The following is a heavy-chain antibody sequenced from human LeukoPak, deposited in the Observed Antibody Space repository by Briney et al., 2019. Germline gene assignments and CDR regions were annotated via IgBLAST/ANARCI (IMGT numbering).Heavy chain of an antibody. V-gene: IGHV3-23*01. J-gene: IGHJ6*04. CDR1: GFTFSTYA. CDR2: IGGDSGGI. CDR3: ARFLFCSDDACPRHRVMDV. Sequence: SGVSLRLSCEASGFTFSTYAVSWVRPVPGKGLEWFSAIGGDSGGIRYADSVKGQFTISRDNSKSTVYLQLNSLSAADTDVYYCARFLFCSDDACPRHRVMDVWGGGITVTVSS. D-gene: IGHD2-2*01.